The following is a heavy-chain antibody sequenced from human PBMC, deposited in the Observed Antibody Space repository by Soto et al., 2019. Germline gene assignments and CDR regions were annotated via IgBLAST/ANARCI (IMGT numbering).Heavy chain of an antibody. Sequence: ETLSLTCRVSGGSLNNFYWNWIRQTAGKGLEWIGRIHASGNTNYNPSLKSRATLSVDTSKNQFSLKVRSVTAADTAVYYCARSSHKESWFDPWGQGTLVTVYS. CDR3: ARSSHKESWFDP. D-gene: IGHD6-19*01. J-gene: IGHJ5*02. CDR1: GGSLNNFY. CDR2: IHASGNT. V-gene: IGHV4-4*07.